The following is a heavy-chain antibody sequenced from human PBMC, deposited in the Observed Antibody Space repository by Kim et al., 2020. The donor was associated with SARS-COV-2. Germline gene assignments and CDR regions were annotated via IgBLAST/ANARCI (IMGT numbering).Heavy chain of an antibody. CDR2: IIPIFGTA. V-gene: IGHV1-69*13. CDR3: ASAVVPAAIGDAFDI. D-gene: IGHD2-2*02. J-gene: IGHJ3*02. Sequence: SVKVSCKASGGTFSSYAISWVRQAPGQGLEWMGGIIPIFGTANYAQKFQGRVTITADESTSTAYMELSSLRSEDTAVYYCASAVVPAAIGDAFDIWGQGTMVTVSS. CDR1: GGTFSSYA.